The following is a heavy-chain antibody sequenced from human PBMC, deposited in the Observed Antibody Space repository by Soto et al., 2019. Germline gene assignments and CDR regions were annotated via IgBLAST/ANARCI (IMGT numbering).Heavy chain of an antibody. CDR3: AKLSVVVVAATLGYFDY. CDR2: ISGSGGST. J-gene: IGHJ4*02. CDR1: GFTFSSYA. D-gene: IGHD2-15*01. V-gene: IGHV3-23*01. Sequence: GGSLRLSCAASGFTFSSYAMSWVRQAPGKGLEWVSAISGSGGSTYYADSVKGRFTISRDNSKNTLYLQMNSLRAEDTAVYYCAKLSVVVVAATLGYFDYWGQGTLVTVSS.